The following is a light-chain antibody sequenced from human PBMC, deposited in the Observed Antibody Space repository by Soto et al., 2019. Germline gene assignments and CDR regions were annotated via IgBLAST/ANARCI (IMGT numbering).Light chain of an antibody. Sequence: DIQMTPSPSSLSASVGDRVNITCRASQNISSYLNWYQQKPGKAPKLLIYAASSLQSGVPSRFSGSGSGTDFTLTISSLQPEDFATYYCQQSYSTPITFGQGTRLEIK. CDR2: AAS. CDR3: QQSYSTPIT. V-gene: IGKV1-39*01. CDR1: QNISSY. J-gene: IGKJ5*01.